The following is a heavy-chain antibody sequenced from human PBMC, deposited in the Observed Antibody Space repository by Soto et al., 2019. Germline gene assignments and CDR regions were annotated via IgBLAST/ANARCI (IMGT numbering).Heavy chain of an antibody. Sequence: SETLSLTCAVYGGSFSGYYWSWIRQPAGKGLEWIGEINHSGSTNYNPSLKSRVTISVDTSKNQFSLKLSSVTAADTAVYYCARESIVVVTATDYYYYGMDVWGQGTTVTVSS. CDR2: INHSGST. CDR3: ARESIVVVTATDYYYYGMDV. J-gene: IGHJ6*02. D-gene: IGHD2-21*02. V-gene: IGHV4-34*01. CDR1: GGSFSGYY.